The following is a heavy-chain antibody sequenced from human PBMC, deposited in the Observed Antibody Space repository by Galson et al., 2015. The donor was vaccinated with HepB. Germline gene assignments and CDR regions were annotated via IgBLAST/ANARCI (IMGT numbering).Heavy chain of an antibody. CDR3: TQDFRGWPLL. J-gene: IGHJ1*01. CDR2: IYSNVGGT. Sequence: SLRLSCAASGFAFRSYAMNWVRQAPGKGLEWVATIYSNVGGTEYADSVRGRFTIYKDYSKTTLNLEMNSLRAEDTALYYCTQDFRGWPLLWGQGTLVTVAS. V-gene: IGHV3-23*01. CDR1: GFAFRSYA. D-gene: IGHD6-19*01.